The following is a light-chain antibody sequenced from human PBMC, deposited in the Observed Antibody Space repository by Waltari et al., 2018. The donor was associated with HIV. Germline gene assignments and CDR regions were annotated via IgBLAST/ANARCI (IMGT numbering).Light chain of an antibody. J-gene: IGKJ2*01. Sequence: VSPGERATLSCRASQSVSSNLAWYQQKPGQAPRLLIYGASTRVTSIPARFSGSGSGTEFTLTISSLQSEDFAVYYCQQYNNWPPYTFGQGTKVEIK. CDR2: GAS. V-gene: IGKV3-15*01. CDR1: QSVSSN. CDR3: QQYNNWPPYT.